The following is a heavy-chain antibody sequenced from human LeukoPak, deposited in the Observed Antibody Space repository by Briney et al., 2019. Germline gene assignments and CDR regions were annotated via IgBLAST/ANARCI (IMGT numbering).Heavy chain of an antibody. V-gene: IGHV4-39*07. CDR1: GGSISSGGYY. CDR3: ARGPITMVRGVIIKSVYFDY. J-gene: IGHJ4*02. D-gene: IGHD3-10*01. CDR2: INHSGST. Sequence: SETLSLTCTVSGGSISSGGYYWSWIRQPPGKGLEWIGEINHSGSTNYNPSLKSRVTISVDTSKNQFSLKLSSVTAADTAVYYCARGPITMVRGVIIKSVYFDYWGQGTLVTVSS.